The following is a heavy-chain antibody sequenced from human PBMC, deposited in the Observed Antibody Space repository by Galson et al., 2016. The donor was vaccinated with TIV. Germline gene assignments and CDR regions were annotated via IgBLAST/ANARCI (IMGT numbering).Heavy chain of an antibody. CDR3: AKDIAYGDTSNFDAFDM. V-gene: IGHV3-9*03. CDR2: ISFNSGDK. J-gene: IGHJ3*02. D-gene: IGHD2-2*01. CDR1: GFTFGDYA. Sequence: LRLSCAASGFTFGDYAMHWVRQVPGKGLEWVSGISFNSGDKGYADSVKGRFTISRDNAKNSLYLQMNSLRVEDMALYYCAKDIAYGDTSNFDAFDMWGQGTMVTVSS.